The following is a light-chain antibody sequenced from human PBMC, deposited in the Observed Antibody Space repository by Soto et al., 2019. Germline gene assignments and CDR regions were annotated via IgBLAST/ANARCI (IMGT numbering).Light chain of an antibody. Sequence: EIVMTQSPATLSVSAGERVTLSCRASQSVSSNLACYQQKPGQSPRXLIYGASTRATGIPARFSGSGSGTEFTLTISSLQSEDCAVYYCQQYTNWWTFGQGTKVDI. CDR1: QSVSSN. CDR2: GAS. CDR3: QQYTNWWT. J-gene: IGKJ1*01. V-gene: IGKV3-15*01.